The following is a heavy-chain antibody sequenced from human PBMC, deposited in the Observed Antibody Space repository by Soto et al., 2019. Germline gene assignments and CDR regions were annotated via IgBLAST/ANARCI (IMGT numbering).Heavy chain of an antibody. CDR3: AKAGAFFPHITMPAVYYSGMDV. Sequence: SLRLSCAASGFTFDDYAMHWVRQAPGKGLEWVSGISWNSGSIGYADSVKGRFTISRDNAKNSLYLQMNSLRAEDTALYYCAKAGAFFPHITMPAVYYSGMDVWGQGGTVTVSS. J-gene: IGHJ6*02. D-gene: IGHD2-2*01. CDR2: ISWNSGSI. CDR1: GFTFDDYA. V-gene: IGHV3-9*01.